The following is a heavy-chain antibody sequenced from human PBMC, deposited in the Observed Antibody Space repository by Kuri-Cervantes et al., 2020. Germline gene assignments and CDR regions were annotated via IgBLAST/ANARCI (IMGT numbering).Heavy chain of an antibody. CDR3: ACPDILTDGMDV. V-gene: IGHV3-23*01. J-gene: IGHJ6*02. Sequence: GEALKISCASSGFTFSSYAMSWVRQAPGKGLELVSAISGSGGSTYYADSEKGRFTISRDNSKNTLYVQMNSLRAEDTAVYYCACPDILTDGMDVWGQGTTVTVSS. CDR1: GFTFSSYA. CDR2: ISGSGGST. D-gene: IGHD3-9*01.